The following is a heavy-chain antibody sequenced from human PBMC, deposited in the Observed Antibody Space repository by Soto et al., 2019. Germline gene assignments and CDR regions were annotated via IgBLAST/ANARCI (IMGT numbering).Heavy chain of an antibody. V-gene: IGHV4-39*01. J-gene: IGHJ4*02. Sequence: QLQLQESGPGLVKPSETLSLTCTVSGGSISSSSYYWGWIRQPPGKGLEWIGSIYYSGSTYYNPSLKSRVTISVDTSKNQFSLKLSSVTAADTAVYYCASQAPSSRWRRDYWGQGTLVTVSS. D-gene: IGHD2-21*02. CDR3: ASQAPSSRWRRDY. CDR2: IYYSGST. CDR1: GGSISSSSYY.